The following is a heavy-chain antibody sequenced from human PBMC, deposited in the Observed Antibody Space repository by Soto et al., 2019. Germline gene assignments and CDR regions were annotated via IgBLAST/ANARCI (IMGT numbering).Heavy chain of an antibody. CDR2: ISSNGGST. J-gene: IGHJ3*02. D-gene: IGHD6-13*01. Sequence: PGGSLRLSCAASGFTFSSYAMHWVRQAPGKGLEYVSAISSNGGSTYYANSVKGRFTISRDNSKNTLYLQMGSLRAEDMAVYYCARDQAVDSSSWANDAFDIWGQGTMVTVSS. CDR3: ARDQAVDSSSWANDAFDI. CDR1: GFTFSSYA. V-gene: IGHV3-64*01.